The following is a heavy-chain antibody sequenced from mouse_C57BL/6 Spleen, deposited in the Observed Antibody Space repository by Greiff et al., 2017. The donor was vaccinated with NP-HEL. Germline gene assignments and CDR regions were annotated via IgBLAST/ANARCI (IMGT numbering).Heavy chain of an antibody. D-gene: IGHD1-1*01. CDR3: ARHDPYYAY. CDR1: GFTFSSYG. V-gene: IGHV5-6*01. CDR2: ISSGGSYT. Sequence: EVQLVESGGDLVKPGGSLKLSCAASGFTFSSYGMSWVRQTPDKRLEWVATISSGGSYTYYPDSVKGRFTISRDNAKNTLYLQMSSLKSEDTAMYYCARHDPYYAYWGQGTLVTVSA. J-gene: IGHJ3*01.